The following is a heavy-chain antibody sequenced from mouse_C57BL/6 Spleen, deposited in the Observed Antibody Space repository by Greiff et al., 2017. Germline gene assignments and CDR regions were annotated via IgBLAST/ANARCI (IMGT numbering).Heavy chain of an antibody. CDR1: GYTFTSYW. CDR2: IDPSDSYT. J-gene: IGHJ2*01. Sequence: QVHVKQPGAELVMPGASVKLSCKASGYTFTSYWMHWVKQRPGQGLEWIGEIDPSDSYTNYNQKFKGKSTLTVDKSSSTAYMQLSSLTSEDSAVYYCARSPITTVVGGGYFDYWGQGTTLTVSS. CDR3: ARSPITTVVGGGYFDY. D-gene: IGHD1-1*01. V-gene: IGHV1-69*01.